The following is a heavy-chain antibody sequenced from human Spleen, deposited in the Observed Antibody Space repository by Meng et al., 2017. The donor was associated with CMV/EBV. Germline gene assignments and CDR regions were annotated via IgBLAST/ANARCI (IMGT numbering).Heavy chain of an antibody. Sequence: GESLKISCAASGFIFSNSGMHWVRQAPGKGLEWVALIWYDGSNDYYADSVKGRFTVSRDNSMNTLYLQMSSLRADDTAVYYCARPNYYDSSGYYYFDYWGQGTLVTVSS. V-gene: IGHV3-33*01. J-gene: IGHJ4*02. CDR1: GFIFSNSG. D-gene: IGHD3-22*01. CDR2: IWYDGSND. CDR3: ARPNYYDSSGYYYFDY.